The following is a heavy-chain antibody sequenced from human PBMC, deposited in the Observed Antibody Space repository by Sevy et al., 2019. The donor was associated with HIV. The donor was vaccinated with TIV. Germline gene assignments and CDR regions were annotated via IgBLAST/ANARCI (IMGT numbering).Heavy chain of an antibody. CDR3: ARGRYYYDSSGYYFDY. J-gene: IGHJ4*02. V-gene: IGHV3-33*01. CDR2: IWYDGSNK. CDR1: GFTFSSYG. Sequence: GGCLRLSCAASGFTFSSYGMHWVRQAPGKGLEWVAVIWYDGSNKYYADSVKGRFTISRDNSKNTLYLQMNSLRAEDTAVYYCARGRYYYDSSGYYFDYWGQGTLVTVSS. D-gene: IGHD3-22*01.